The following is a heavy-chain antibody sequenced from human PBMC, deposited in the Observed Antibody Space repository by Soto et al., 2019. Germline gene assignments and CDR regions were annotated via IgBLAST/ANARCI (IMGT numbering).Heavy chain of an antibody. J-gene: IGHJ4*02. CDR3: ARECCTNGVCFGPDY. Sequence: ASVKVSCKASGYTFARFGISWVRQAPGQGLEWMGWIGTDNGNTKYAQEVQGRVTLPTDTSTTTAYMELRSLTSADTAVYYCARECCTNGVCFGPDYWGQGTQVTVSS. CDR2: IGTDNGNT. D-gene: IGHD2-8*01. V-gene: IGHV1-18*01. CDR1: GYTFARFG.